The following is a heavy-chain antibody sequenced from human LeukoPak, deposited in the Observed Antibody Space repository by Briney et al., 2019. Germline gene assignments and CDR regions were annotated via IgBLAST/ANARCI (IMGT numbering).Heavy chain of an antibody. CDR1: GYTFTGYY. CDR3: ARDSAGLNNYYYYYMDV. Sequence: ASVKVSCKASGYTFTGYYMHWVRQAPGQGLEWMGWINPNSGGTNYAQKSQGRITMTRDTSISTAYMDLSSLRSDDAAVYYCARDSAGLNNYYYYYMDVWGTGTTVTVSS. CDR2: INPNSGGT. V-gene: IGHV1-2*02. J-gene: IGHJ6*03. D-gene: IGHD3/OR15-3a*01.